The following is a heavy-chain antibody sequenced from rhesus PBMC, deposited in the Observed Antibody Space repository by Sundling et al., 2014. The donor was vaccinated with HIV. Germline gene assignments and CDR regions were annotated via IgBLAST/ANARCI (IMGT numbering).Heavy chain of an antibody. CDR1: GASISSKY. D-gene: IGHD1-44*02. V-gene: IGHV4-99*02. CDR3: AREGWELQWRLFDY. Sequence: QVQLQESGPGLVKPSETLPLTCAVSGASISSKYWGWIRQPPGKGLEYIGYISGSSGSTYYNPSLKSRVTISKDTSKNQFSLKLSSVTAADTAVYYCAREGWELQWRLFDYWGQGVLVTVSS. CDR2: ISGSSGST. J-gene: IGHJ4*01.